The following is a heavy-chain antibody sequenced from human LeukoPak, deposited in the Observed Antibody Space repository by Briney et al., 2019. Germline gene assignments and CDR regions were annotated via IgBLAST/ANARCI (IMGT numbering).Heavy chain of an antibody. CDR3: AREQGAITIFGVAQYNWFDP. D-gene: IGHD3-3*01. V-gene: IGHV1-2*02. CDR1: GYTFTSYY. Sequence: ASVKVSCKASGYTFTSYYMHWVRQAPGQGLEWMGWINPNSGGTNYAQKFQGRVTMTRDTSISTAYMELSRLRSDDTAVYYCAREQGAITIFGVAQYNWFDPWGQGTLVTVSS. J-gene: IGHJ5*02. CDR2: INPNSGGT.